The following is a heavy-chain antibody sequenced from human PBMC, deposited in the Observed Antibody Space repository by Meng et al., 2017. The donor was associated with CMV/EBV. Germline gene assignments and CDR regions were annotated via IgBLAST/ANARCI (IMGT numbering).Heavy chain of an antibody. CDR1: GFTFSSYW. D-gene: IGHD3-10*01. CDR3: ARAGGMYVGGSGIDYFDY. V-gene: IGHV3-74*01. Sequence: GESLKISCAASGFTFSSYWMHWVRQAPGKGLVWVSRINSDGSSTSYADSVKGRFTISRDNAKNSLYLQMNSLRAEDTAVYYCARAGGMYVGGSGIDYFDYWGQGTLVTVSS. CDR2: INSDGSST. J-gene: IGHJ4*02.